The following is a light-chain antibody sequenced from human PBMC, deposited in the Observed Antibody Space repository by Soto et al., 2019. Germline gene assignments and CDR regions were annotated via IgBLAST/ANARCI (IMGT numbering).Light chain of an antibody. V-gene: IGLV2-8*01. CDR3: SSYAGSKMGV. J-gene: IGLJ1*01. Sequence: QSALTQPPSASCSPGQSLTISCTGTNSDVGRYKFLSWYQQHPGKAPKLIIYEVTQRPSGVPDRFSSSKSGNTASLTVSGLQAEDEADYYCSSYAGSKMGVFGTETKVTDL. CDR2: EVT. CDR1: NSDVGRYKF.